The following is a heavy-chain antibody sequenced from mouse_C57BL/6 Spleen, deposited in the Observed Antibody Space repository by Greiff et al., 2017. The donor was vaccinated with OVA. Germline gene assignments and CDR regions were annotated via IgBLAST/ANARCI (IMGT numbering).Heavy chain of an antibody. CDR1: GYTFTDYE. J-gene: IGHJ2*01. CDR2: IDPETGGT. V-gene: IGHV1-15*01. Sequence: QVQLQQSGAELVRPGASVTLSCKASGYTFTDYEMHWVKQTPVHGLEWIGAIDPETGGTAYNQKFKGKAILTADKSSSPAYMELRSLTSEDSAVYYYTRPRGGFDYWGQGPTLTGAS. CDR3: TRPRGGFDY.